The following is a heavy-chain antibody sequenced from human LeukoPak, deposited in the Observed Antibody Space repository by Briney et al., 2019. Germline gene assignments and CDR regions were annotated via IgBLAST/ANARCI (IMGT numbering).Heavy chain of an antibody. J-gene: IGHJ3*02. Sequence: PSETLSLTCTVSGGSISSYYWSWIRQPPGKGLEWIGYIYYSGSTNYNPSLKSRVTISVDTSKNQFSLKLSSVTAADTAVYYCARGAVVVVPAASAIAFDIWGQGTMVTVSS. CDR3: ARGAVVVVPAASAIAFDI. CDR2: IYYSGST. V-gene: IGHV4-59*01. CDR1: GGSISSYY. D-gene: IGHD2-2*01.